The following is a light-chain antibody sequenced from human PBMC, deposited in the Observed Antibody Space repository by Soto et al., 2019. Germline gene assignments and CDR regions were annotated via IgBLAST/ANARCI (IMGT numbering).Light chain of an antibody. CDR2: SHN. Sequence: QSVLTQPPSASGTPGQNVTLSCSGSSSNIGRGFVYWYQQLPGAAPKLLMYSHNIRPSGIPDRFSASTSGTSASLAISGLRSEDEAHYHCATWDDDVSGVVFGGGTKLTVL. V-gene: IGLV1-47*02. J-gene: IGLJ2*01. CDR1: SSNIGRGF. CDR3: ATWDDDVSGVV.